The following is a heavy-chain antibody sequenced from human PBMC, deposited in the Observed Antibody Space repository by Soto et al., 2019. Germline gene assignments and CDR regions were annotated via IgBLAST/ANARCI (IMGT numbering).Heavy chain of an antibody. CDR3: AREIDGYYGMDV. CDR2: IIPMFGTA. V-gene: IGHV1-69*12. Sequence: QVQLVQSGAEVKKPGSSVKVSCKASGGTFSTDSMRWVRQAPGQGLEWMGGIIPMFGTANNAQKFQGRVTITADESTSTAYMELSSLRSEDTAVYFCAREIDGYYGMDVWGQGTTFTVAS. J-gene: IGHJ6*02. CDR1: GGTFSTDS.